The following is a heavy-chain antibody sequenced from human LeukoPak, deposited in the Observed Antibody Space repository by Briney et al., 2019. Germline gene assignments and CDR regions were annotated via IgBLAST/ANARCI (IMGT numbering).Heavy chain of an antibody. D-gene: IGHD5-12*01. CDR2: ISGYNGNT. CDR3: ARGTYSGYDRLDY. Sequence: ASVKVSCKASGYIFTSYGISWVRQAPGQGLEWMGWISGYNGNTNYARKLQGRVTMTTDTSTSTAYMELRSLRSDDTAMYYCARGTYSGYDRLDYWGQGTVVPVSS. CDR1: GYIFTSYG. V-gene: IGHV1-18*01. J-gene: IGHJ4*02.